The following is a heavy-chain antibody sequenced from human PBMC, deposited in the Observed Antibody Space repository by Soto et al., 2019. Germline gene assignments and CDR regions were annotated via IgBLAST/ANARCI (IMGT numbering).Heavy chain of an antibody. D-gene: IGHD2-21*02. J-gene: IGHJ5*02. CDR1: GGSISSYY. CDR3: VRVGVTTPQRFDP. Sequence: QVQLQESGPGLVKPSETLSLTCTVSGGSISSYYWSWIRQSPGKELEWIGYIYYSGSTKYNPSLKSRVTISVDKSKNHFSLNLTSVTAADTAVYYCVRVGVTTPQRFDPWGLGTLVTVSS. V-gene: IGHV4-59*01. CDR2: IYYSGST.